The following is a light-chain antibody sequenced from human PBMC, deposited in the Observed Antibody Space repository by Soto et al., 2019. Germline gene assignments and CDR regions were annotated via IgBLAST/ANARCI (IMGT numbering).Light chain of an antibody. V-gene: IGLV2-14*01. Sequence: QSALTQPASVSGSPGQSITISCTGTSNDVGGYNYVSWYQQHPGKAPKLIIYEVRNRPSGVSNRFSGSKSVNTASLTISGLQAEDEADYYCCSYTTSTTWVFGRGTKVTVL. CDR3: CSYTTSTTWV. CDR1: SNDVGGYNY. CDR2: EVR. J-gene: IGLJ3*02.